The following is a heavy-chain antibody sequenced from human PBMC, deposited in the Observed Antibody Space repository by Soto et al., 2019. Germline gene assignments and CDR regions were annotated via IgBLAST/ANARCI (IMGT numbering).Heavy chain of an antibody. Sequence: GVSLRLSCAASGFTFSSYAMSWVRQAPGKGLEWVSIITSDGRTYYADSVKGRSTISRDNSKNTVYLQMNSLRVEDTAVYYCAKDYSTVTTDPLSVVLFDYWGQGALVTVSS. D-gene: IGHD4-17*01. CDR3: AKDYSTVTTDPLSVVLFDY. J-gene: IGHJ4*02. V-gene: IGHV3-23*01. CDR1: GFTFSSYA. CDR2: ITSDGRT.